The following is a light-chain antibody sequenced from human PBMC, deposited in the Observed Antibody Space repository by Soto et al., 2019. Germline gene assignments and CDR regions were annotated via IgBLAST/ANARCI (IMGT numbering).Light chain of an antibody. CDR1: QSVSSK. V-gene: IGKV3-15*01. Sequence: EIVMTQSPATLSVSPGERATLSCRASQSVSSKLAWYQQKPGQAPRLLIYGASTRATGIPARFSGSGSGAEFTLTISSLQSEDFGVYYCQQYNTWPPGPRTFGQGTKVEIK. J-gene: IGKJ1*01. CDR2: GAS. CDR3: QQYNTWPPGPRT.